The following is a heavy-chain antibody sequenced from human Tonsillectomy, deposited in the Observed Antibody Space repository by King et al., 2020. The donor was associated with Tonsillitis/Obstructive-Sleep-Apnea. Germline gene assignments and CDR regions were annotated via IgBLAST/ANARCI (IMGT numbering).Heavy chain of an antibody. Sequence: VQLQQWGAGLLKPSETLSLTCAVYGGSFSGYYWSWIRQPPGKGLEWIGEINHSGSTNYNPSLKSRVTISVGTSKNQFSLKLSSVTAADTAVYYCAGGVPAAIHDYYYYYMDVWGKGTTVTVSS. CDR1: GGSFSGYY. CDR3: AGGVPAAIHDYYYYYMDV. V-gene: IGHV4-34*01. D-gene: IGHD2-2*02. J-gene: IGHJ6*03. CDR2: INHSGST.